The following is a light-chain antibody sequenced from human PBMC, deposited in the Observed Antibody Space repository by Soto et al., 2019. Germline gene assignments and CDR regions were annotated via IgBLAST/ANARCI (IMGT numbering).Light chain of an antibody. Sequence: DIQMTQSPSSLSASVGDRVTITCRASQGISSWLAWYQQKPEKAPKSLIYAASSWQSGVPSRCSGSGSGTDFTLTISSLHPEDFATYCCQQYNSYPLTFGQGTRLEIK. CDR3: QQYNSYPLT. J-gene: IGKJ5*01. CDR2: AAS. V-gene: IGKV1D-16*01. CDR1: QGISSW.